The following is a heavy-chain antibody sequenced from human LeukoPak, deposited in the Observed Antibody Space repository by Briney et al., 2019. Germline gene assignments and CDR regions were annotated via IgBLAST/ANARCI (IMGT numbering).Heavy chain of an antibody. V-gene: IGHV1-69*05. CDR2: IIPIFGTA. J-gene: IGHJ6*03. CDR1: GGTFSSYA. CDR3: ARVATISSRYYYYMDV. Sequence: GASGKVSCKASGGTFSSYAISWVRQAPGQGLEWMGGIIPIFGTANYAQKFQGRVTITTDESTSTAYMELSSLRSEDTAVYYCARVATISSRYYYYMDVWGKGTTVTVSS. D-gene: IGHD5-12*01.